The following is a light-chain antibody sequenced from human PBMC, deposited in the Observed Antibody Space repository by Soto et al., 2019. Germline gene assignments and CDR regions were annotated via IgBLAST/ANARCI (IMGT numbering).Light chain of an antibody. V-gene: IGLV4-69*01. CDR2: LNSDGSH. J-gene: IGLJ3*02. CDR1: SGHSNYA. CDR3: QTWGTGTPWV. Sequence: QLVLTQSPSASASLGASVKLTCTLSSGHSNYAIAWHQQQPEKGPRYLMKLNSDGSHSKGDGIPDRFSGSSSGAERYLTISSLQSEDEADYYCQTWGTGTPWVFGEGTKVTVL.